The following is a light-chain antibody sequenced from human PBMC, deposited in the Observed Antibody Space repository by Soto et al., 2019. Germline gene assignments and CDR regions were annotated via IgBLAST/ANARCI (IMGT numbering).Light chain of an antibody. V-gene: IGKV1-39*01. Sequence: DIQMTQSPSSLSASVGDRVTITCRASQSISTYLNWYQQKPGRVPQVLIYAASSLQGGVPSRFSGSGSGTDFTLTISTLQPEDFATYYCLQSYSSPVTFGGGTKVEIK. CDR2: AAS. CDR3: LQSYSSPVT. J-gene: IGKJ4*01. CDR1: QSISTY.